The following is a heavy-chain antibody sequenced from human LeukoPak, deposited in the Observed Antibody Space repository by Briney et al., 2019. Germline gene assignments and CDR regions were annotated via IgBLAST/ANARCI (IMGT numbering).Heavy chain of an antibody. V-gene: IGHV3-30*18. CDR2: ISYDGSNK. CDR3: AKGGGYAGLRRENWFDP. J-gene: IGHJ5*02. Sequence: GRSLRLSCAAPGFTFSSYGMHWVRQAPGKGLEWVAVISYDGSNKYYADSVKGRFTISRDNSKNTLYLQMNSLRAEDTAVYYCAKGGGYAGLRRENWFDPWGQGTLVTVSS. D-gene: IGHD5-12*01. CDR1: GFTFSSYG.